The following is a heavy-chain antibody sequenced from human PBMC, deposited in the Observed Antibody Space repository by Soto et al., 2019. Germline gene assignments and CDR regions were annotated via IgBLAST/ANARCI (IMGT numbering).Heavy chain of an antibody. CDR2: IYTSGST. J-gene: IGHJ4*02. CDR3: ASAGIAAANYYFDY. V-gene: IGHV4-4*07. Sequence: PSETLSLTCTVSGGSISSYYWSWIRQPAGKGLEWIGRIYTSGSTNYNPSLKSRVTMSVDTSKNQFSLKLSSVTAADTAVYYCASAGIAAANYYFDYWGQGTLVTVSS. CDR1: GGSISSYY. D-gene: IGHD6-13*01.